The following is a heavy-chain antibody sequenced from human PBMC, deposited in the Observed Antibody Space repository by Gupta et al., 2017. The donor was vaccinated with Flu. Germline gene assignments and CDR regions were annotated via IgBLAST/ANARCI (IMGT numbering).Heavy chain of an antibody. CDR1: GVTFNSYA. D-gene: IGHD2-2*01. CDR2: IIPIFATA. Sequence: QVQLVQSGAEVKKPGSSVKVSCKASGVTFNSYAISWVRQAPGQGLEWMGGIIPIFATANYAQKFQGRVTITADESTSTAYMELSSLRSEDTAVYYCARGLRVVPTAHYYYYGMDVWGQGTTVTISS. J-gene: IGHJ6*02. CDR3: ARGLRVVPTAHYYYYGMDV. V-gene: IGHV1-69*01.